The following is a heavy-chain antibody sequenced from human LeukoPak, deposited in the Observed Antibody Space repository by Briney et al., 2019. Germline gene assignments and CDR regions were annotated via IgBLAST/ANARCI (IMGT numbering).Heavy chain of an antibody. Sequence: ASVKVSCKASGYTFTSYGISWVRQAPGQGLEWMGWISAYNGNTNYAQKLQGRVTMTTDTSTSTAYMELRSLRSVTAADTAVYYCARGGDSSSWNTKYYFDYWGQGNLVTVSS. V-gene: IGHV1-18*01. J-gene: IGHJ4*02. D-gene: IGHD6-13*01. CDR1: GYTFTSYG. CDR3: ARGGDSSSWNTKYYFDY. CDR2: ISAYNGNT.